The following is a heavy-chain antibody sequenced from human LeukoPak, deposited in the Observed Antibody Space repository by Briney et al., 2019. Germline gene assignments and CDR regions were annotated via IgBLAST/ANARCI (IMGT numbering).Heavy chain of an antibody. J-gene: IGHJ4*02. CDR1: GFTFSTYS. CDR3: ATFCTSSSCALDF. D-gene: IGHD2-2*01. CDR2: ISASSSAI. V-gene: IGHV3-48*04. Sequence: PGGSLRLSCAGSGFTFSTYSMNWVRQAPGKGLEWVSYISASSSAIYYADSVKGRFTISRDIAKNTLYLQMNSLRAEDTAVYYCATFCTSSSCALDFWGQGTLVTVSS.